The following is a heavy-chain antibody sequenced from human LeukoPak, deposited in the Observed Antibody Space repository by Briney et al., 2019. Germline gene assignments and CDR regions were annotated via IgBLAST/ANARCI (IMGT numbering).Heavy chain of an antibody. D-gene: IGHD2-15*01. CDR3: ARARGYCSGGSCPALGGMDV. CDR1: GFTFSSYC. V-gene: IGHV3-33*01. Sequence: GRSLRLSCAASGFTFSSYCMHWVRQAPGKGLEWVAVIWYDGSNKYYADSVKGRFTISRDNSKNTLYLQMNSLRAEDTAVYYCARARGYCSGGSCPALGGMDVWGKGTTVTVSS. J-gene: IGHJ6*04. CDR2: IWYDGSNK.